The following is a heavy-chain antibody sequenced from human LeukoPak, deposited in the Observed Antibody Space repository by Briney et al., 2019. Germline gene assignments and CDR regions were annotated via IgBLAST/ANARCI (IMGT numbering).Heavy chain of an antibody. D-gene: IGHD3-22*01. CDR3: ASFTMICGVRFDY. V-gene: IGHV4-39*01. J-gene: IGHJ4*02. CDR2: IYYSGST. CDR1: GGSISSSSYY. Sequence: PSETLSLTCTVSGGSISSSSYYWGWIRQPPGKGLEWIGSIYYSGSTYYNPSLESRVTISVDTSKNQFSLKLSSVTAADTAVYYCASFTMICGVRFDYWGQGTLVTVSS.